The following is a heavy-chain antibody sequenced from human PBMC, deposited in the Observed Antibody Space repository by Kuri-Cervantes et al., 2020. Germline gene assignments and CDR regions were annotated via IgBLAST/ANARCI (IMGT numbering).Heavy chain of an antibody. CDR2: INHSGST. J-gene: IGHJ3*02. Sequence: SETLSLTCAVYGGSFSGYYWNWIRQPPGKGLEWIGEINHSGSTNYNPSLKSRVTISVDTSKNQFSLKLSSVTAADTAVYYCAREGYCTGGVCSEDAFGIWGQGTMVTVSS. D-gene: IGHD2-8*02. V-gene: IGHV4-34*01. CDR1: GGSFSGYY. CDR3: AREGYCTGGVCSEDAFGI.